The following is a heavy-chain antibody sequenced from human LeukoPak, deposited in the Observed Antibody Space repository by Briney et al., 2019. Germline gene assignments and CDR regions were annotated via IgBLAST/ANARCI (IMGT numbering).Heavy chain of an antibody. J-gene: IGHJ4*02. CDR3: ARSAVAGTVDY. CDR2: IYYSGST. D-gene: IGHD6-19*01. CDR1: GGSLSSYY. V-gene: IGHV4-59*01. Sequence: SETLSLTCTVSGGSLSSYYWSWIRQPPGKGLEWIGYIYYSGSTNYNPSLKSRVTISVDTSKNQFSLKLSSVTAADTAVYYCARSAVAGTVDYWGQGTLVTVSS.